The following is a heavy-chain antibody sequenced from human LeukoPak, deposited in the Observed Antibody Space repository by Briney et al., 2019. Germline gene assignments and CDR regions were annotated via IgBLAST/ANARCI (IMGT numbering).Heavy chain of an antibody. CDR1: GFTFSGSA. CDR2: IRSKANSYAT. D-gene: IGHD3-10*01. V-gene: IGHV3-73*01. J-gene: IGHJ3*02. CDR3: TFYASGTYTPFDI. Sequence: GGSLKLSCAASGFTFSGSAMHWVRHASGKGLEWFGHIRSKANSYATAYAASVKGRFTISRDDSKNTTYLQMNSLKTEDTAVYYCTFYASGTYTPFDIWGQGTMVTVSS.